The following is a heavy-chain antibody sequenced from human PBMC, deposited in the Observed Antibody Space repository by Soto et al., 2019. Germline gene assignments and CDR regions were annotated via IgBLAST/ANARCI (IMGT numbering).Heavy chain of an antibody. D-gene: IGHD4-17*01. V-gene: IGHV1-69*02. Sequence: QVQLAQSGAEVQKPGSSVKVSCKASGGTFSGYIFSWVRQAPGQGLEWMGRIIPILGVTSYAQKFQGRVTITADKSTSTAYMELSSLRSEDTAVYYCARHQNAVTTHYWGQGTLVTVSS. CDR1: GGTFSGYI. J-gene: IGHJ4*02. CDR2: IIPILGVT. CDR3: ARHQNAVTTHY.